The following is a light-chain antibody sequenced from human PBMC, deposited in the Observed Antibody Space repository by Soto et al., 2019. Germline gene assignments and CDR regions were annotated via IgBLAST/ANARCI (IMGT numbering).Light chain of an antibody. CDR2: GAS. CDR3: QQYNNVPPET. Sequence: EIVMTQSPATLSVSPGERATLSCRASQSVSSNLAWYQQNPGQAPRLLIYGASTRATGIPARFSGSGSGTEFTLTISSLPSEDFAVYYCQQYNNVPPETFGQGTKVEIK. CDR1: QSVSSN. V-gene: IGKV3-15*01. J-gene: IGKJ1*01.